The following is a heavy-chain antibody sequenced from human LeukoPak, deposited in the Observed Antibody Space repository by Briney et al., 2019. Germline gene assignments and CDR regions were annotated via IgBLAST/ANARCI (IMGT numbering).Heavy chain of an antibody. CDR3: ARAFNIGTTDSY. V-gene: IGHV3-21*01. J-gene: IGHJ4*02. CDR1: GFTFSSYS. D-gene: IGHD4-11*01. CDR2: ISSSSSYI. Sequence: PGGSLRLSCAASGFTFSSYSMNWVRQAPGKGLEWVSSISSSSSYIYYADSVKGRFTISRDNAKNSLYLQMNSLRAEDTAVYYCARAFNIGTTDSYWGQGTLVTVSS.